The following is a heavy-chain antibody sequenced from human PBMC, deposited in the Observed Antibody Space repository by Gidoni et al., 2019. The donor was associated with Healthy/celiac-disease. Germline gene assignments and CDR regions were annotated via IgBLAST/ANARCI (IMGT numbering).Heavy chain of an antibody. CDR1: GGPFSSPA. V-gene: IGHV1-69*04. CDR2: IIPILGLA. CDR3: ARDQGYYYDSSGYPAGY. Sequence: QVQLVQSGAEVKKPGSSVKVSCKASGGPFSSPAISWVRQAPGQGREWMGRIIPILGLANYAQKFQGRVTITADKSTSTAYMELSSLRSEDTAVYYCARDQGYYYDSSGYPAGYWGQGTLVTVSS. D-gene: IGHD3-22*01. J-gene: IGHJ4*02.